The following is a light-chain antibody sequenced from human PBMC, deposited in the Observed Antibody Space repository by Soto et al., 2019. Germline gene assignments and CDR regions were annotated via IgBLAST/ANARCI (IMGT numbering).Light chain of an antibody. Sequence: EIVLTQSPGTLSLSPGERATLSCRASQSVSSSYLAWYQQKPGQAPKLLIYGASNRATGIPDRFSGSGSGTDFTLTISRLEPDDSAVYYCQQYGSSPRTFGPGTKVDIK. CDR1: QSVSSSY. J-gene: IGKJ1*01. V-gene: IGKV3-20*01. CDR3: QQYGSSPRT. CDR2: GAS.